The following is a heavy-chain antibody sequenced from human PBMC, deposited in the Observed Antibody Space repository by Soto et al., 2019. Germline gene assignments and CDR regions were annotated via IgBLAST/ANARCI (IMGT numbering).Heavy chain of an antibody. V-gene: IGHV1-69*04. D-gene: IGHD3-22*01. CDR3: ARDPEGYYYDSSGYYYFDY. Sequence: ASVKVFCKASGGTFSSYTISWVRQAPGQGLEWMGRIIPILGIANYAQKFQGRVTITADKSTSTAYMELSSLRSEDTAVYYCARDPEGYYYDSSGYYYFDYWGQGTLVTVSS. J-gene: IGHJ4*02. CDR2: IIPILGIA. CDR1: GGTFSSYT.